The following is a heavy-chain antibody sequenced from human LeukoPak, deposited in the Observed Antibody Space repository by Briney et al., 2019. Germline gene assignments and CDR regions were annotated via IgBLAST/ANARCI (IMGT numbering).Heavy chain of an antibody. D-gene: IGHD2-15*01. CDR3: ASDRAYSQFDY. V-gene: IGHV3-7*01. CDR2: IKEDGSHA. Sequence: PGGSLRLSCGASGFSFSTYWMDWVRQAPGKGLEWVASIKEDGSHADYADSVRGRFTVSRDNTKNSLYLQMNSLRVDDTAVYYCASDRAYSQFDYWGQGTLVTASS. J-gene: IGHJ4*02. CDR1: GFSFSTYW.